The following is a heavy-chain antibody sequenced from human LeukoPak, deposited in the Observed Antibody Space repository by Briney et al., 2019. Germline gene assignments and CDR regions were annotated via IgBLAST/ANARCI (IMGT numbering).Heavy chain of an antibody. CDR2: INWNGGST. CDR1: GFTFDDHD. Sequence: RPGGSLRLSCVASGFTFDDHDMSWVRQAPGKGLEWVSNINWNGGSTGYADSVKGRFTISRDNAKNSLYLQMNSLRAEDTAFYYCGRGKMVGATAWGGLDYWGQGTLVTVSS. V-gene: IGHV3-20*04. CDR3: GRGKMVGATAWGGLDY. J-gene: IGHJ4*02. D-gene: IGHD1-26*01.